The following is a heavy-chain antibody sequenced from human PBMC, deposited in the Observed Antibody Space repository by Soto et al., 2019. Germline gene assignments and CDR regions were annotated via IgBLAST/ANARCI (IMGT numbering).Heavy chain of an antibody. CDR1: GGSISTENW. CDR2: IYHGGVA. CDR3: ARLIMSANSFES. V-gene: IGHV4-4*02. Sequence: SETLSLTCAVSGGSISTENWWSWVRQPPGKGLEWIGEIYHGGVARYNPSLRRRVTISVDKSKNKFSLNLSSVTAADTAVYYCARLIMSANSFESWGQGTMVT. J-gene: IGHJ3*02. D-gene: IGHD2-8*01.